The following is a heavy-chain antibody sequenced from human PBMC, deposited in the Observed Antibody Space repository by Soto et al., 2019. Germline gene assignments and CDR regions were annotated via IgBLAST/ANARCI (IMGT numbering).Heavy chain of an antibody. J-gene: IGHJ4*02. Sequence: GSLRLSGAASVFTFSDYAMSWVRQAPGKGLEWVSAISDSGLTTYYADSVKGRFTISRDNSKNTLYLQMNSLRAEDTAVYYCAKGKSVYDYVYFDYWGQGTLVTVSS. CDR1: VFTFSDYA. V-gene: IGHV3-23*01. D-gene: IGHD5-12*01. CDR3: AKGKSVYDYVYFDY. CDR2: ISDSGLTT.